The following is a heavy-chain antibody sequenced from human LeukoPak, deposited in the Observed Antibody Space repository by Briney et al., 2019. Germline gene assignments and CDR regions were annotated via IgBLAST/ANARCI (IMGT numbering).Heavy chain of an antibody. CDR2: INPNSGGT. Sequence: ASVKVSCKASGYTFTGYYMHWVRQAPGQGLEWMGWINPNSGGTNYAQKFQGWVTMTRDTSISTAYMELSRLRSDDTAVYYCARGTPRNQLLLYHFDYWGQGTLVTVSS. V-gene: IGHV1-2*04. D-gene: IGHD2-2*02. CDR1: GYTFTGYY. CDR3: ARGTPRNQLLLYHFDY. J-gene: IGHJ4*02.